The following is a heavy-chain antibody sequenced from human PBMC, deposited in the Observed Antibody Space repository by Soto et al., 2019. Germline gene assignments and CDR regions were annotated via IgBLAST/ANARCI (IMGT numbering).Heavy chain of an antibody. CDR2: ITGSGDFT. V-gene: IGHV3-23*01. CDR1: GFTFSNYA. J-gene: IGHJ5*02. Sequence: EVQLLESGGGLVQPGASLRLSCAASGFTFSNYAMSWVRQAPGKGLEWVSAITGSGDFTYYSDSVKGRFTISRDNSKNTLYMQLNSLRADDTALYYGAKALAGWYAGSWGQGTLVTVSS. CDR3: AKALAGWYAGS. D-gene: IGHD6-19*01.